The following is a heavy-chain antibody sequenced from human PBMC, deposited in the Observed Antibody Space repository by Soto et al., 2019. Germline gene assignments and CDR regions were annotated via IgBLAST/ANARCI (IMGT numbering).Heavy chain of an antibody. CDR1: GVSIASHH. J-gene: IGHJ4*02. CDR3: AGGGPGHPFDY. D-gene: IGHD7-27*01. V-gene: IGHV4-59*11. Sequence: SETLSLTCTVSGVSIASHHWTWIRQSPGKGLEWIGNIHYSGSTHSSPSLKSRLTISLDTSQNQSSLKLYSVTTADTAVYFCAGGGPGHPFDYWGQGTQVTVSS. CDR2: IHYSGST.